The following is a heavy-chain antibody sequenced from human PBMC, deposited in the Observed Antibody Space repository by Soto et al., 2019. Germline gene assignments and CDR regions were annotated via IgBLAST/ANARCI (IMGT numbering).Heavy chain of an antibody. CDR1: GGSISSSSYY. V-gene: IGHV4-39*01. CDR3: ARRSYIYGMDV. Sequence: SETLSLTCTVSGGSISSSSYYWGWIRQPPGKGLEWIGSIYYSGSTYYNPSLKSRVTISVDTSKNQFSLKLSSVTAADTAVYYCARRSYIYGMDVWGQGTTVTVSS. J-gene: IGHJ6*02. CDR2: IYYSGST. D-gene: IGHD3-10*01.